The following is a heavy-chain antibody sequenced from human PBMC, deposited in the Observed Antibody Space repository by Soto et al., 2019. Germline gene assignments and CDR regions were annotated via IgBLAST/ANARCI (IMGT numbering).Heavy chain of an antibody. Sequence: GGSLRLSCAASGFTFSSYSMNWVRQAPGKGLEWVSYISSSSSTIYYADSVKGRFTISRDNAKNSLYLQMNSLRDEDTAVYYCARDLPRITMVRGLFDYWGQGTLVTVSS. J-gene: IGHJ4*02. V-gene: IGHV3-48*02. CDR2: ISSSSSTI. D-gene: IGHD3-10*01. CDR1: GFTFSSYS. CDR3: ARDLPRITMVRGLFDY.